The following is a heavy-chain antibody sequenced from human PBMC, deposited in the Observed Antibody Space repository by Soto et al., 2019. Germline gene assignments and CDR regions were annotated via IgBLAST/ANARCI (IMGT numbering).Heavy chain of an antibody. J-gene: IGHJ6*02. Sequence: PSETLSLTCTVSGGSISSSSYYWGWIRQPPGKGLEWIGSIYYSGSTYYNPSLKSRVTISVDTSKNQFSLRLSSVTAADTAVYYCATRGSYYDFWSGSHTPSGMDVWGQGTTVTVSS. D-gene: IGHD3-3*01. CDR1: GGSISSSSYY. CDR2: IYYSGST. V-gene: IGHV4-39*01. CDR3: ATRGSYYDFWSGSHTPSGMDV.